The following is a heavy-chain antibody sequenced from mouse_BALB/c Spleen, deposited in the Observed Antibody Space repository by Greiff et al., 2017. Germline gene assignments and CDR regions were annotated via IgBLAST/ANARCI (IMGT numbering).Heavy chain of an antibody. CDR3: VRYLHYYGASYCAMEY. V-gene: IGHV2-6-7*01. D-gene: IGHD1-2*01. CDR1: GFSLTGSG. Sequence: QVQLQESGPGLVAPSQSLSITCTVSGFSLTGSGVNWVRQPPGTGLAWLGMIWGDGSTGYHSALKSRLSISKDNSTSQVFLTMNILQPEDTARYSWVRYLHYYGASYCAMEYWGQGTSVTGSA. CDR2: IWGDGST. J-gene: IGHJ4*01.